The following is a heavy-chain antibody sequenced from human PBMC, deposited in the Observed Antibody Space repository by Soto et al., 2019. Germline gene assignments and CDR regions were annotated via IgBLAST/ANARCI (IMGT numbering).Heavy chain of an antibody. CDR2: IYYSGST. D-gene: IGHD3-10*01. CDR3: ARFTMVRGVYYYYGMDV. Sequence: SETLSLTCTVSGGSVSSGSYYWSWIRQPPGKGLEWIGYIYYSGSTNYNPSLKSRVTISVDTSKNQFSLKLSSVTAADTAVYYCARFTMVRGVYYYYGMDVWGQGTTVTVSS. CDR1: GGSVSSGSYY. J-gene: IGHJ6*02. V-gene: IGHV4-61*01.